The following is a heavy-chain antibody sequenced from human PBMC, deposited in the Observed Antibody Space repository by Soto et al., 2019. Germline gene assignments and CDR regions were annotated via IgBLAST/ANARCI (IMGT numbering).Heavy chain of an antibody. J-gene: IGHJ4*02. D-gene: IGHD2-21*02. CDR1: GFTFSSYI. CDR3: ARDYLSRRYCGGDCYIDY. CDR2: ISSSSSTI. Sequence: GGSLRLSCAASGFTFSSYIMNWVRQAPGKGLEWVSYISSSSSTIYYADSVKGRFTISRDNAKNSLYLQMNSLRDEDTAVYYCARDYLSRRYCGGDCYIDYWGQGTLVTVSS. V-gene: IGHV3-48*02.